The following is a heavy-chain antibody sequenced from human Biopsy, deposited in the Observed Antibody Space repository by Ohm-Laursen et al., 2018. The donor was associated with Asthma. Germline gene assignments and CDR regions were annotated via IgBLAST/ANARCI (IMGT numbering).Heavy chain of an antibody. V-gene: IGHV1-3*04. D-gene: IGHD3-9*01. CDR1: GYNFISFA. CDR2: VNTGNGDT. CDR3: ARTYYDFLTGQVKDVFGV. Sequence: GASVKVSCKASGYNFISFAIHWVRQAPGQRLEWMGWVNTGNGDTKYSQKFQGRVTITRGTSASTAYVELRSLRSEDTATYYCARTYYDFLTGQVKDVFGVWGQGTMVTVSS. J-gene: IGHJ3*01.